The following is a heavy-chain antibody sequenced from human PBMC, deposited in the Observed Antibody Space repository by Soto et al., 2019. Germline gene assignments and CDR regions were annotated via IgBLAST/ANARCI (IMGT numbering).Heavy chain of an antibody. CDR1: GFTFSNAW. CDR2: IKSKTDGGTT. D-gene: IGHD3-3*01. V-gene: IGHV3-15*07. J-gene: IGHJ4*02. CDR3: TTEAPFYDPSPNFDY. Sequence: GGSLRLSCAASGFTFSNAWMNWVRQAPGKGLEWVGRIKSKTDGGTTDYAAPVKGRFTISRDDSKNTLYLQMNSLKTEDTAVYYCTTEAPFYDPSPNFDYWGQGTLVTVSS.